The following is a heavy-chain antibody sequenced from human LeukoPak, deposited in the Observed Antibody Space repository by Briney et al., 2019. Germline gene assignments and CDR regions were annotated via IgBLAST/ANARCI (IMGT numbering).Heavy chain of an antibody. CDR3: ASEPAAHTPDY. CDR1: GGSFSGHY. V-gene: IGHV4-34*01. D-gene: IGHD2-2*01. J-gene: IGHJ4*02. CDR2: INHSGST. Sequence: SETLSLTCAVYGGSFSGHYWSWIRQPPGKGLEWIGEINHSGSTNYNPSLKSRVTISVDTSKNQFSLKLSSVTAADTAVYYCASEPAAHTPDYWGQGTLVTVSS.